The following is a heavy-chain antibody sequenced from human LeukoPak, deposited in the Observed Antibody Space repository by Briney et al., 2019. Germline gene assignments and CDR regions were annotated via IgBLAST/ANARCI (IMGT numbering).Heavy chain of an antibody. CDR2: IWYDGSNQ. D-gene: IGHD3-3*01. CDR3: VRDRSARSFDF. CDR1: GFTFRNHG. Sequence: GSLRLSCAASGFTFRNHGMYWVRQAPGKGQEWVAIIWYDGSNQYYGDSVKGRFTISRDNSKNMLYLQMNSLRAEDTALYFCVRDRSARSFDFWGRGTLVTVSS. J-gene: IGHJ2*01. V-gene: IGHV3-33*01.